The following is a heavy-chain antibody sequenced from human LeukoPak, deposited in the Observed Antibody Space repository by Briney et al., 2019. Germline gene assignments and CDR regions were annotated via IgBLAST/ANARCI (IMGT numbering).Heavy chain of an antibody. CDR3: ARDTPEVVPAAMVYYYYYYGMVV. D-gene: IGHD2-2*01. CDR1: GYTFTSYG. Sequence: ASVKVSCKASGYTFTSYGISWVRQAPGQGLEWMGWISAYNGNANYAQKLQGRVTMTTDTSTSTAYMELRSLRSDDTAVYYCARDTPEVVPAAMVYYYYYYGMVVWVQGTTVTVSS. CDR2: ISAYNGNA. J-gene: IGHJ6*02. V-gene: IGHV1-18*01.